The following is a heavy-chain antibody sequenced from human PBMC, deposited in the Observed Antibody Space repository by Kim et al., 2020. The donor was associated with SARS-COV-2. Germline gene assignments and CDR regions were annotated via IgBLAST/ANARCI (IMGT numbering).Heavy chain of an antibody. CDR3: ARDFPVYGSGSYLRPYYYYYYYGMDV. CDR2: ISAYNGNT. D-gene: IGHD3-10*01. J-gene: IGHJ6*02. CDR1: GYTFTSYG. V-gene: IGHV1-18*01. Sequence: ASVKVSCKASGYTFTSYGISWVRQAPGQGLEWMGWISAYNGNTNYAQKLQGRVTMTTDTSTSTAYMELRSLRSDDTAVYYCARDFPVYGSGSYLRPYYYYYYYGMDVWGQGTTVTVS.